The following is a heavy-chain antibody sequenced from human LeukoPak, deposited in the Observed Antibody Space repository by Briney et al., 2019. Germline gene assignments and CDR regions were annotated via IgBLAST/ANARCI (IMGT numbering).Heavy chain of an antibody. D-gene: IGHD3-10*01. CDR2: INHSGST. Sequence: TSETLSLTCAVYGGSFSGYYWSWIRQPPGKGLEWIGEINHSGSTNYNPSLKSRVTISVDTSKNQFSLKLSSVTAADTAVYYCARRGGGFYGSVPRGWFDPWGQGTLVTVSS. V-gene: IGHV4-34*01. J-gene: IGHJ5*02. CDR1: GGSFSGYY. CDR3: ARRGGGFYGSVPRGWFDP.